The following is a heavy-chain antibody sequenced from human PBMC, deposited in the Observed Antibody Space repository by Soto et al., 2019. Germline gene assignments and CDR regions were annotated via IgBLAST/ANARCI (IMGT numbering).Heavy chain of an antibody. D-gene: IGHD3-22*01. V-gene: IGHV1-69*01. CDR1: GGTFSSYA. CDR2: IIPIFGTA. Sequence: QVQLVQSGAEVKKPGSSVKVSCKASGGTFSSYAISWVRQAPGQGLEWMGGIIPIFGTANYAQKFQGRVTITADESTSTAYLELSSLRSEDTAVYYCAREARTTYYYDSSGSGYNWFDPWGQGTLFTVSS. CDR3: AREARTTYYYDSSGSGYNWFDP. J-gene: IGHJ5*02.